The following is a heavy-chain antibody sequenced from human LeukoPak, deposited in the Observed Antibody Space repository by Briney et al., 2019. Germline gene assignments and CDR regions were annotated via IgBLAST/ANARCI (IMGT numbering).Heavy chain of an antibody. CDR2: ISSSGSTI. D-gene: IGHD3-10*01. CDR1: GFTFSNYE. V-gene: IGHV3-48*03. J-gene: IGHJ4*02. Sequence: GGSLRLSCAASGFTFSNYEMNWVRQAPGKGLEWVSYISSSGSTIFYADSVKGRFTISRENAKNSLYLQVNSLRVEDTAVYYCARGPTRGFVYWGQGTLVTVSS. CDR3: ARGPTRGFVY.